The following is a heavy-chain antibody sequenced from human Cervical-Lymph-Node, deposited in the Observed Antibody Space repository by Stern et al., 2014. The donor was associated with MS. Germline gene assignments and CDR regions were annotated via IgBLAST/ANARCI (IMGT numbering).Heavy chain of an antibody. CDR3: AVRYCSGGRCYSVPDV. Sequence: QVQLXXXGSEVKKPGASVKVSCKASEYTHNNYLIHWVRQAPGQRPDWMGVINPSGATNYAQKVQDRVTMTTDASTSTFYMELSRLRSEDTAVYYCAVRYCSGGRCYSVPDVWGQGTTVIVSS. V-gene: IGHV1-46*02. CDR2: INPSGAT. J-gene: IGHJ6*02. D-gene: IGHD2-15*01. CDR1: EYTHNNYL.